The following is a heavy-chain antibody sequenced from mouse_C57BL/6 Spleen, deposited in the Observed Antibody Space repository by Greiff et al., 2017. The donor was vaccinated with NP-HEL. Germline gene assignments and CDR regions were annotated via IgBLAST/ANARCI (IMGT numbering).Heavy chain of an antibody. J-gene: IGHJ3*01. CDR3: ARCIYYDYDGFAY. D-gene: IGHD2-4*01. CDR2: IHPNSGST. Sequence: QVQLQQPGAELVKPGASVKLSCKASGYTFTSYWMHWVKQRPGQGLEWIGMIHPNSGSTNYNEKFKSKATLTVDKSSSTAYMQLSSLTSEDSAVDYCARCIYYDYDGFAYWGQGTLVTVSA. CDR1: GYTFTSYW. V-gene: IGHV1-64*01.